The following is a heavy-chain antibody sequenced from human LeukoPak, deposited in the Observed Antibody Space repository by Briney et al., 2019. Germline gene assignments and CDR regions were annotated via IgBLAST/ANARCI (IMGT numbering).Heavy chain of an antibody. V-gene: IGHV4-4*07. J-gene: IGHJ3*02. D-gene: IGHD3-22*01. CDR3: ARVDYYDSSGSDAFDI. Sequence: SETLSLTCTVSGGSISSYYWSWIRQPAGKGLEWIGRIYTSGSTNYNPSLKSRVTMSVDTSKNQFSLKLSSVTAADTAVYYCARVDYYDSSGSDAFDIWGQGTMVTVSS. CDR2: IYTSGST. CDR1: GGSISSYY.